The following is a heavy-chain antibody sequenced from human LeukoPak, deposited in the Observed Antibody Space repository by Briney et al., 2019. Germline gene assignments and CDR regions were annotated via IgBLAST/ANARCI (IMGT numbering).Heavy chain of an antibody. CDR3: ARDELWTVVDPALDY. V-gene: IGHV3-7*01. CDR1: GFTFNNYW. Sequence: GGSLRLSCAASGFTFNNYWMCWVRQAPGKGLEWVANIKQDGSEKFYVDSVKGRFTISRDNSKNSLYLQMNSLRAEDTAVYYCARDELWTVVDPALDYWGQGTLVTVSS. CDR2: IKQDGSEK. J-gene: IGHJ4*02. D-gene: IGHD2-2*01.